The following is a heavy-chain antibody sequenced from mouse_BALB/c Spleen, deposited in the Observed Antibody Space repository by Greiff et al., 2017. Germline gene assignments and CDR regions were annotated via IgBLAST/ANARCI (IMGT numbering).Heavy chain of an antibody. D-gene: IGHD1-1*01. V-gene: IGHV2-6-7*01. Sequence: QVQLKESGPGLVAPSQSLSITCTVSGFSLTGYGVNWVRQPPGKGLEWLGMIWGDGSTDYNSALKSRLSISKDNSKSQVFLKMNSLQTDDTARYYCARDSGTTAVPAYAMDYWGQGTSVTVSS. J-gene: IGHJ4*01. CDR3: ARDSGTTAVPAYAMDY. CDR1: GFSLTGYG. CDR2: IWGDGST.